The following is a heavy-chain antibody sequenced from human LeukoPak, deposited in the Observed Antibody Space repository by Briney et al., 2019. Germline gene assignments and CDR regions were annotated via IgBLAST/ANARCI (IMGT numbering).Heavy chain of an antibody. CDR2: IIPILGIA. CDR1: GGTFSSYT. CDR3: ARERYSSSSGFDP. V-gene: IGHV1-69*04. J-gene: IGHJ5*02. D-gene: IGHD6-6*01. Sequence: ASVKVSCKASGGTFSSYTISWVRQAPGQGLEWMGRIIPILGIANYAQKFQGRVTITADKSTSTAYMELSSLRSEDTAVYYCARERYSSSSGFDPWGQGTLVTVSS.